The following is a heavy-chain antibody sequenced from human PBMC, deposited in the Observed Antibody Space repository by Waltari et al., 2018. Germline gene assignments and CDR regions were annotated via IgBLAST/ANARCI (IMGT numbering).Heavy chain of an antibody. J-gene: IGHJ4*02. V-gene: IGHV1-69*10. CDR1: GGTFSSYA. D-gene: IGHD3-16*01. Sequence: QVQLVQSGAEVKKPGSSVKVSCKASGGTFSSYAISWVRQAPGQGLEWMGGIIAILGIANYAQKCQGRGTITADKSTSTAYMELSSLRSEDTAVYYCARDWADTLFDYWGQGTLVTVSS. CDR3: ARDWADTLFDY. CDR2: IIAILGIA.